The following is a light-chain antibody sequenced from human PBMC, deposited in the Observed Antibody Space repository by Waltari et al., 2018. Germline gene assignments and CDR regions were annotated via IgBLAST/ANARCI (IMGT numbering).Light chain of an antibody. J-gene: IGLJ2*01. CDR2: HTN. CDR3: NSRDSSGSHVV. Sequence: SSELTQDPSVSVALGQTVRITCQGDSLRSYYASWYQQKPGQAPVLVIYHTNNRPSGIQDRFSGPTSGNTASLTITGSQAEDEADYYCNSRDSSGSHVVFGGGTKLTVL. CDR1: SLRSYY. V-gene: IGLV3-19*01.